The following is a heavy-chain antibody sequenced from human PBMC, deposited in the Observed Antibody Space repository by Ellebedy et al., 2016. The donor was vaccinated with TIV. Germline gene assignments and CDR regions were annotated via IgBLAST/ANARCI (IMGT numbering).Heavy chain of an antibody. Sequence: GESLKISCVVSGFTFSSYWMHWVRQAPGKGPVWVSRINNGGSSTSYADSVKGRFTISRDNAKNTLYLQMNSLRAEDTAVYYCARGAVTGMTTATFDPWGQGTLVTVSS. J-gene: IGHJ5*02. V-gene: IGHV3-74*01. D-gene: IGHD4-11*01. CDR1: GFTFSSYW. CDR3: ARGAVTGMTTATFDP. CDR2: INNGGSST.